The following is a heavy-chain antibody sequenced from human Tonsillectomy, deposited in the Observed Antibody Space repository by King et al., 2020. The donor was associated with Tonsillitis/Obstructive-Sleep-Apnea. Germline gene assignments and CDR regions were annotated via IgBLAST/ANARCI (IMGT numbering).Heavy chain of an antibody. Sequence: LQLQESGPGLVKPSETLSLTCTVSGGSISSSSYYWGWIRQPPGKGLEWIGSIYYSGSTYYNPSLKSRVTISVDTSKNQFSLKLSSVTAAATAVYYCARVDDYSNYYFDYWGQGTLVTVSS. J-gene: IGHJ4*02. CDR2: IYYSGST. D-gene: IGHD4-11*01. CDR3: ARVDDYSNYYFDY. V-gene: IGHV4-39*01. CDR1: GGSISSSSYY.